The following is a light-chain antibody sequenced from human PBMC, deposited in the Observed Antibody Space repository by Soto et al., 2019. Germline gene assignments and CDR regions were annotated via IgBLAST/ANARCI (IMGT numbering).Light chain of an antibody. CDR2: DND. J-gene: IGLJ3*02. CDR3: ASWDGRLTTVV. Sequence: QSALTQPPSVSAAPGQRVSISCSGSTSNIGANYVSWYQHLPRTAPKVLIYDNDKRPSDIPARFSASKSGTSATLGISGLQTGDEAVYFCASWDGRLTTVVFGGGNKLTVL. CDR1: TSNIGANY. V-gene: IGLV1-51*01.